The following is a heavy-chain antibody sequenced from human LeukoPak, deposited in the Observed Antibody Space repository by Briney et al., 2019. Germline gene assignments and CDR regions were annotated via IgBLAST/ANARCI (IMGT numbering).Heavy chain of an antibody. CDR3: ARVWSGYSNSDY. J-gene: IGHJ4*02. CDR2: ISSSGSTI. V-gene: IGHV3-48*01. CDR1: GFIFSSYV. Sequence: GGSLRLSCAASGFIFSSYVTTWVRQAPGKGLESVSYISSSGSTILYADSVKGRFTISRDNAKNSLYLQMNSLRGEDTAVYYCARVWSGYSNSDYWGQGTLVTVSA. D-gene: IGHD3-3*01.